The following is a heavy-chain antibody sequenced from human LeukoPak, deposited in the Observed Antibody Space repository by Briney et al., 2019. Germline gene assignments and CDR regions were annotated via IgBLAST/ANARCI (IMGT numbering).Heavy chain of an antibody. J-gene: IGHJ6*02. CDR3: ARDFRKDYYGSGSYYNDYYYGMDV. Sequence: GGSLRLSCAASGFTFSSDSINWVRQAPGKGLEWVSSISSSSSYIYYADSVKGRFTISRDNAKNSLYLQMNSLRAEDTAVYYCARDFRKDYYGSGSYYNDYYYGMDVWGQGTTVTVSS. CDR1: GFTFSSDS. CDR2: ISSSSSYI. V-gene: IGHV3-21*01. D-gene: IGHD3-10*01.